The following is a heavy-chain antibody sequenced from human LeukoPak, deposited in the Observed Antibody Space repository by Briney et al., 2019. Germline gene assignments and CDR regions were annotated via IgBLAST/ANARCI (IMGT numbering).Heavy chain of an antibody. CDR3: AREASGSTPDY. D-gene: IGHD6-19*01. J-gene: IGHJ4*02. CDR1: GFSFDDYA. Sequence: GGSLRLSCAASGFSFDDYAMNWVRQAPGKGLEWVAMISYDGTDKYYTESMKGRFTISRDNSKNTLYLQMSSLRPAGTAVYYCAREASGSTPDYWGQGTLVTISS. CDR2: ISYDGTDK. V-gene: IGHV3-30*04.